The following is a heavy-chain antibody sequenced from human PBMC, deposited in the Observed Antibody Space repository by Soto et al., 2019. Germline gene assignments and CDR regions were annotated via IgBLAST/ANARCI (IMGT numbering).Heavy chain of an antibody. D-gene: IGHD3-3*01. CDR2: IWYDGSNK. J-gene: IGHJ6*02. V-gene: IGHV3-33*01. Sequence: PGGSLRLSCAASGFTFSSYGMHWVRQAPGKGLEWVAVIWYDGSNKYYADSVKGRFTISRDNSKNTLYLQMNSLRAEDTAVYYCARDGDKGDYYYGMDVWGQGTTVTVSS. CDR3: ARDGDKGDYYYGMDV. CDR1: GFTFSSYG.